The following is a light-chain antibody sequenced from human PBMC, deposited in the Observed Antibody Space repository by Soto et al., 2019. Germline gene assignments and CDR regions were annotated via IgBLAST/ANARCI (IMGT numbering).Light chain of an antibody. CDR3: QQYNSYPT. J-gene: IGKJ5*01. CDR1: QSISSW. Sequence: DIPMTQSPSTLSASVGDRVTITCRASQSISSWLAWYQQKPGKAPKLLIYKASSLESGVPSRFSGSGSGTEFTLTISSLQPDEFATYYCQQYNSYPTFGQGTRLEIK. CDR2: KAS. V-gene: IGKV1-5*03.